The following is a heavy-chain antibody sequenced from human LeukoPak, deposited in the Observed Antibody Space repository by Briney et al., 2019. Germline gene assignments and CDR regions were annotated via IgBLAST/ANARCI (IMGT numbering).Heavy chain of an antibody. CDR1: GFTFSSYG. CDR3: AKDTPKWLTFDY. J-gene: IGHJ4*02. V-gene: IGHV3-30*02. CDR2: IRYDGSNK. D-gene: IGHD5-24*01. Sequence: PGGSLRLSCAASGFTFSSYGMHWDRQAPGKGLEWVAFIRYDGSNKYYADSVKGRFTISRDNSKNTLYLQMNSLRAEDTAVYYCAKDTPKWLTFDYWGQGTLVTVSS.